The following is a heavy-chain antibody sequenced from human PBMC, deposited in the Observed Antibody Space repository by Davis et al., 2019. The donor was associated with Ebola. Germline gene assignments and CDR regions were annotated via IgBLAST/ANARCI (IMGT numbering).Heavy chain of an antibody. CDR1: AYSISRGYF. V-gene: IGHV4-38-2*01. D-gene: IGHD3-3*01. Sequence: PSETLSLTCGVYAYSISRGYFSPWTRPHPGTGLAWVLSIYYSGHTYYNPSLESRVTISLDTSKNKFSLKLTAVTAADTAVYYCARGGYYDFWTGVDPWGQGILVPVSS. J-gene: IGHJ5*02. CDR3: ARGGYYDFWTGVDP. CDR2: IYYSGHT.